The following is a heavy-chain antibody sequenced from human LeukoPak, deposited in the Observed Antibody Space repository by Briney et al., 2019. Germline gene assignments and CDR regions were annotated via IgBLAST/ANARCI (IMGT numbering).Heavy chain of an antibody. CDR2: IIPIFGTA. V-gene: IGHV1-69*05. D-gene: IGHD1-26*01. Sequence: SVTVSFKASGGTFSSYAISWVRQAPGQGHEWMGGIIPIFGTANYAKKFQGRVTITTDQSTIPPYMELSSLRSEDTAVYFCATGGIWDLLNYWVQGTLVTVSA. CDR1: GGTFSSYA. J-gene: IGHJ4*02. CDR3: ATGGIWDLLNY.